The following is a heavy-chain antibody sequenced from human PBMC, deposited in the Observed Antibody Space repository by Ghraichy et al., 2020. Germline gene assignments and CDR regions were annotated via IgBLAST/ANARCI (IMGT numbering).Heavy chain of an antibody. J-gene: IGHJ6*02. CDR1: GFTFSTYA. CDR2: ISGSGGGT. Sequence: WGSLRLSCAASGFTFSTYAMSWVRQAPGMGLEWVSAISGSGGGTKYADSVRGRFTISRDNSKNMLYLQIDSLRAEDTAVYYCARDRSSGTSCYFGYYYYGLDVWGQGTTVIVSS. D-gene: IGHD2-2*01. CDR3: ARDRSSGTSCYFGYYYYGLDV. V-gene: IGHV3-23*01.